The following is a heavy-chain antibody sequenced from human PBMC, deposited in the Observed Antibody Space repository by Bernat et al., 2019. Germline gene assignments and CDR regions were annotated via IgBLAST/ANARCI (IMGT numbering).Heavy chain of an antibody. J-gene: IGHJ4*02. CDR2: IYHSGST. V-gene: IGHV4-38-2*01. CDR1: GYSISSGYY. Sequence: VQLQESGPGLVKPSETLSLTCAVSGYSISSGYYWGWIRQPPGKGLEWIGSIYHSGSTYYNPSLKSRVTISVDTSKNQFSLKLSSVTAADTAVYYCARGEYSSSYHFDYWGQGTLVTVSS. D-gene: IGHD6-6*01. CDR3: ARGEYSSSYHFDY.